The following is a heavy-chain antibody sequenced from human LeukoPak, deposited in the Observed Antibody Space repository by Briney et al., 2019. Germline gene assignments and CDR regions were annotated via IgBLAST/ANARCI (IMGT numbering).Heavy chain of an antibody. J-gene: IGHJ4*02. CDR3: AKDLGGNQGY. CDR2: ISYDGSNK. D-gene: IGHD1-14*01. V-gene: IGHV3-30*18. Sequence: PGRSLRLSCAASGFTFSSYGMHWVRQAPGKGLEWVAVISYDGSNKYYADSVKGRFTISRDNSKNTLYLQMNSLRAEDTAVYYCAKDLGGNQGYWGQGTLVTVSS. CDR1: GFTFSSYG.